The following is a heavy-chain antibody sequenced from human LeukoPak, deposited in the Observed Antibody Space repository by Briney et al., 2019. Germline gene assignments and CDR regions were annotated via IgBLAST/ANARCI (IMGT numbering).Heavy chain of an antibody. CDR2: VNTDGSST. J-gene: IGHJ4*02. CDR3: ARERSYYDFWSGYYMVDY. CDR1: GFIFSNYW. D-gene: IGHD3-3*01. Sequence: GGSLRLSCAASGFIFSNYWMHWVRQAPGKGLVWVSRVNTDGSSTTYADSVKGRFTISRDNARNTVYLQMNSLRAEDTAVYYCARERSYYDFWSGYYMVDYWGQGTLVTVSS. V-gene: IGHV3-74*01.